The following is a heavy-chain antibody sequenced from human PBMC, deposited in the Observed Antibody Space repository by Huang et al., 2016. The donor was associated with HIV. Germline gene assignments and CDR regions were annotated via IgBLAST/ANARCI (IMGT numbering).Heavy chain of an antibody. D-gene: IGHD3-16*01. J-gene: IGHJ4*02. CDR2: IIPLFRAP. CDR3: AMSLRYQYDSRSYWGRYFDY. CDR1: GGSFSDQI. V-gene: IGHV1-69*01. Sequence: QVQLEQSGPAVRKPGSSVKVSCQASGGSFSDQIISWVRQAPGQRFEWMAGIIPLFRAPAYAQECKGRVTMTADESTATIYMELNSLTSEDTAVYYCAMSLRYQYDSRSYWGRYFDYWGQGTLVTVSS.